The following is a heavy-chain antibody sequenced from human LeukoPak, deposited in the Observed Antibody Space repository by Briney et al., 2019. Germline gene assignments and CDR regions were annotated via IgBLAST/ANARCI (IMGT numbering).Heavy chain of an antibody. V-gene: IGHV3-23*01. CDR2: ISGSGGST. CDR1: GFTFSSYA. Sequence: GGSLRLSCAASGFTFSSYAMSWVRQAPVKVLEWVSAISGSGGSTYYADSVKGRFTISKDKSRNTLFLQMNSLRAEDTAVYYCATVPRSGYYYFDYWGQGTLVTVSS. CDR3: ATVPRSGYYYFDY. J-gene: IGHJ4*02. D-gene: IGHD5-12*01.